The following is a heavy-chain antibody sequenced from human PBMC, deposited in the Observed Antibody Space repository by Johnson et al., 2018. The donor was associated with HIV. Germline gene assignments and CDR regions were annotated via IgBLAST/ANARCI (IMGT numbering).Heavy chain of an antibody. V-gene: IGHV3-11*01. J-gene: IGHJ3*02. Sequence: QVQLVESGGGLVKPGGSLRLSCAASGFSFSDFYMRWIRQAPRKGLKWISYISGSGGSTYYADSVKGRFTISRDNSKNTLYLQMNSLRAEDTAVYYCARVVVITYHDAFDICGQGTVVTVSS. CDR3: ARVVVITYHDAFDI. CDR1: GFSFSDFY. CDR2: ISGSGGST. D-gene: IGHD3-22*01.